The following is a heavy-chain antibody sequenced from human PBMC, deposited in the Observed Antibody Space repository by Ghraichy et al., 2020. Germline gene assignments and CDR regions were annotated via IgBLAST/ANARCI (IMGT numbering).Heavy chain of an antibody. J-gene: IGHJ6*02. CDR3: TGSGAYYYYALDV. Sequence: LSLTCAASGFNLSGSAMHWVRQASGRGLEWVGRIRSSANSYATAYAASVKGRFTISRDDSKSTAYLQMNSLKTEDTAVYYCTGSGAYYYYALDVWGQGTTVTVSS. D-gene: IGHD1-26*01. CDR1: GFNLSGSA. CDR2: IRSSANSYAT. V-gene: IGHV3-73*01.